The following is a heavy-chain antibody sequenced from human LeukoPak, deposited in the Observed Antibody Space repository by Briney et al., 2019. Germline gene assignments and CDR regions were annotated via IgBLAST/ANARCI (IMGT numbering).Heavy chain of an antibody. V-gene: IGHV3-9*01. Sequence: GRSLRLSCAASGFTFDDYAMHWVRQVPGKGLEWVSGISWNSGSIGYADSVKGRFTISRDNAKNSLYLQMNSLRAEDTALYYCAKDIDGYSRGGFDYWGQGTLVTVSS. D-gene: IGHD5-24*01. CDR3: AKDIDGYSRGGFDY. CDR1: GFTFDDYA. J-gene: IGHJ4*02. CDR2: ISWNSGSI.